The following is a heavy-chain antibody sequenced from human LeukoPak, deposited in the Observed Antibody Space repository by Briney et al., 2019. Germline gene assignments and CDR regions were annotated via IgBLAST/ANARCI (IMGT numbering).Heavy chain of an antibody. CDR3: AHRSDGDYVLDY. CDR1: GFSLSTSGVG. J-gene: IGHJ4*02. D-gene: IGHD4-17*01. Sequence: SGPTLVNPTQTLTLTCTFSGFSLSTSGVGVGWIRQPPGKALEWLALIYWNDDKRYSPSLKSRLTITKDTSKNQVVLTMTDMDPVDTATYYCAHRSDGDYVLDYWGQGTLVTVSS. V-gene: IGHV2-5*01. CDR2: IYWNDDK.